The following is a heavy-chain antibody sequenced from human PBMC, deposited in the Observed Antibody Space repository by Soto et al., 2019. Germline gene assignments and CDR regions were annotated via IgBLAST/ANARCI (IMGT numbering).Heavy chain of an antibody. CDR3: ARSTSNYFDSSGYSFPFDY. CDR2: IYYSGST. Sequence: PSETLSLTCTVSGGSISSYYWNWIRQSPGKGLEWIGYIYYSGSTDYNPSLKSRVTISIDTSKNQFSLKLSSVTAADTAVYYCARSTSNYFDSSGYSFPFDYSGQGTLVTVSS. J-gene: IGHJ4*02. CDR1: GGSISSYY. V-gene: IGHV4-59*01. D-gene: IGHD3-22*01.